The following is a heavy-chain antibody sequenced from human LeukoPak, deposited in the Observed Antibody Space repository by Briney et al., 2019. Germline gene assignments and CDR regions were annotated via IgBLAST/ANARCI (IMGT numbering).Heavy chain of an antibody. CDR2: ISAYNGNT. V-gene: IGHV1-18*01. Sequence: ASAKVSCKASGYTFTRYGITWVRQAPGQGLEWMGWISAYNGNTNYAQKLQGRVTMTTDTSTSTAYMELRSLRSDDTAVYYCARSYYGSGSSEFDYWGQGTLVTVSS. D-gene: IGHD3-10*01. CDR1: GYTFTRYG. CDR3: ARSYYGSGSSEFDY. J-gene: IGHJ4*02.